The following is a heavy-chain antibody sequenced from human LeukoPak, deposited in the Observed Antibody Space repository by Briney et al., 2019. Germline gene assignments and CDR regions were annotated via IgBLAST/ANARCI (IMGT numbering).Heavy chain of an antibody. Sequence: PGGSLRLSCAASGFTFSSYEMNWVRQAPGKGLEWVSYISSSGSTIHYADSVKGRFTISRDNAKNSLYLQMNSLRAEDTAVYYCARDRGDTAYFDYWGQGTLVTVSS. V-gene: IGHV3-48*03. J-gene: IGHJ4*02. CDR3: ARDRGDTAYFDY. CDR2: ISSSGSTI. D-gene: IGHD5-18*01. CDR1: GFTFSSYE.